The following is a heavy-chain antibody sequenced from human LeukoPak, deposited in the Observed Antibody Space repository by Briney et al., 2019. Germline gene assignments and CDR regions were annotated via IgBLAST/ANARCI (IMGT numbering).Heavy chain of an antibody. CDR2: ITSSGSTI. CDR3: AKDSGGGYYYMDV. CDR1: GFTFSDYY. V-gene: IGHV3-11*04. D-gene: IGHD4-23*01. J-gene: IGHJ6*03. Sequence: PGGSLRLSCAASGFTFSDYYMSWIRQAPGKGLEWVSYITSSGSTIYYADSVKGRFTISRDNAKNSLYLQMNSLSAEDTAVYYCAKDSGGGYYYMDVWGKGTTVTVSS.